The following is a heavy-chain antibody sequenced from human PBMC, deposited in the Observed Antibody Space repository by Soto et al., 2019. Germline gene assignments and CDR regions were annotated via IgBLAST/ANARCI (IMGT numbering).Heavy chain of an antibody. CDR3: AGMQDGALAY. Sequence: SQTLSLTCAISGDSVSSNSAAWNWIRQSPSRGLEWLGRTYYRSKRYNEYAVSVKSRITIKPDTSKNQFSLQLNSVIPEDTAVYYCAGMQDGALAYWGQGSLVTVSS. D-gene: IGHD1-26*01. CDR1: GDSVSSNSAA. V-gene: IGHV6-1*01. CDR2: TYYRSKRYN. J-gene: IGHJ4*02.